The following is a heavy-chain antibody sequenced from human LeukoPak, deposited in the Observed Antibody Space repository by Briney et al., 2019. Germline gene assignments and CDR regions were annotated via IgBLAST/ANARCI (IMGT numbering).Heavy chain of an antibody. V-gene: IGHV3-23*01. CDR2: MSGNGDTT. CDR1: GFTFSSYG. J-gene: IGHJ4*02. Sequence: PGGSLRLSCAASGFTFSSYGISWVRQAPGKGLECVSAMSGNGDTTYYADSVKGRFTVSRDNSKNTLFLQMNSLRAEDTAVYYCARALGEGFSWASFGYWGQGTLVTVSS. CDR3: ARALGEGFSWASFGY. D-gene: IGHD3-3*01.